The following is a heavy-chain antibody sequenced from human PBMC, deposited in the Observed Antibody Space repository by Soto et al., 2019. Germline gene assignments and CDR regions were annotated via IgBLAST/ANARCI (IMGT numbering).Heavy chain of an antibody. Sequence: SQTLSLTCDISGDSVSSNSAAWNWIRQTPSRGLEWLGRTYYRSKWYINYAVSVKSRITVNPDTSKNQFSLQLNSVTPEDTAVYYCARGNLEWLLDYYYYYGMDVWGQGTTVTVSS. D-gene: IGHD3-3*01. CDR2: TYYRSKWYI. CDR3: ARGNLEWLLDYYYYYGMDV. J-gene: IGHJ6*02. V-gene: IGHV6-1*01. CDR1: GDSVSSNSAA.